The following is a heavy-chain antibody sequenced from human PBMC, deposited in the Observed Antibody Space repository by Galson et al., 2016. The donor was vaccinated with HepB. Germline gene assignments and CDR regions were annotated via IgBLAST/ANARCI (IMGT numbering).Heavy chain of an antibody. V-gene: IGHV3-48*03. CDR3: ASAYYIMGPFDH. Sequence: SLRLSCAASGFTLSTYEMNWVRQAPGKGLEWVSYSSSRGTTLFYANYVKGLFTISRDNAQNTHSLQMDGLRVEDTAVYYCASAYYIMGPFDHWGQGTLVTVSS. J-gene: IGHJ4*02. CDR1: GFTLSTYE. D-gene: IGHD3-10*01. CDR2: SSSRGTTL.